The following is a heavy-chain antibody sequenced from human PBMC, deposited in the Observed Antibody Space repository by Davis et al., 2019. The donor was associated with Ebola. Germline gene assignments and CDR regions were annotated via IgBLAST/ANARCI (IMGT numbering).Heavy chain of an antibody. Sequence: GESLKISCAASGFTFSSYGMHWVRQAPGKGLEWVAVIWYDGSNKYYADSVKGRFTISRDNSKNTLYLQMNSLRAEDTAVYYYARDYYDSSGRVYYYYMDVWGKGTTVTVSS. J-gene: IGHJ6*03. CDR2: IWYDGSNK. V-gene: IGHV3-33*01. D-gene: IGHD3-22*01. CDR3: ARDYYDSSGRVYYYYMDV. CDR1: GFTFSSYG.